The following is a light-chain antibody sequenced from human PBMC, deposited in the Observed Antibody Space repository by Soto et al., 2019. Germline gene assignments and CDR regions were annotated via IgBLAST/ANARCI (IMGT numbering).Light chain of an antibody. CDR1: QGISSW. CDR2: AAS. CDR3: QKYNSAPLT. J-gene: IGKJ4*01. Sequence: DIQMTQSPSSVSASVGDRVTITCRASQGISSWLAWYQKKPGKDPKILIYAASSLQSGVPSRFSGSGSGTDFNLTISSLQTEDVAAYYCQKYNSAPLTFGGGTKVDIK. V-gene: IGKV1-12*01.